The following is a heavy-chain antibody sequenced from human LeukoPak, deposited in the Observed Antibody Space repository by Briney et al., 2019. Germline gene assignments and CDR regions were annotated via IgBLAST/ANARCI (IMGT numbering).Heavy chain of an antibody. CDR2: IYYTGST. J-gene: IGHJ4*02. CDR3: ALEYYDILTGYYSDY. V-gene: IGHV4-39*07. CDR1: GGSISSSTYF. Sequence: PSETLSLTCTVSGGSISSSTYFWAWIRQPPGKGLPWIGTIYYTGSTSYNPSLKSRVTISVDTSKNQFSLKLSSVTAADTAVYYCALEYYDILTGYYSDYWGQGTLVTVSS. D-gene: IGHD3-9*01.